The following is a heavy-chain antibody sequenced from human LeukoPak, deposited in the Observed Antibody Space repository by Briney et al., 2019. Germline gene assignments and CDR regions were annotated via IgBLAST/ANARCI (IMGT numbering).Heavy chain of an antibody. D-gene: IGHD5-18*01. CDR2: MNPNSGNT. CDR3: ARAIRIVDTEYYFDY. J-gene: IGHJ4*02. CDR1: GYTFTSYD. V-gene: IGHV1-8*01. Sequence: ASVKVSCKASGYTFTSYDINWVRQAAGQGLEWMGWMNPNSGNTGYAQKFQGRVTMTRNTSISTAYMELSSLRSDDTAVYYCARAIRIVDTEYYFDYWGQGTLVTVSS.